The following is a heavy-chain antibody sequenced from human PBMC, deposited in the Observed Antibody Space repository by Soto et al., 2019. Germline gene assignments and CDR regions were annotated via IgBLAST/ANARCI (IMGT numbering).Heavy chain of an antibody. Sequence: GGSLRLSCAASGFTFSTYWMSWVRQAPGRGLEWVANIKQDESEEYYVDSVKGRFTISRDNAKDSLYLQMNSLRAEDTAVYYCARDYCGGDCQLDYWGQGTMVTVYS. D-gene: IGHD2-21*02. CDR1: GFTFSTYW. CDR3: ARDYCGGDCQLDY. J-gene: IGHJ4*02. CDR2: IKQDESEE. V-gene: IGHV3-7*01.